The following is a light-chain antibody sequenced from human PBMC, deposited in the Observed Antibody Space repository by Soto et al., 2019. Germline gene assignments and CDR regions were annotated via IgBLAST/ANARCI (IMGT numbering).Light chain of an antibody. Sequence: DIQLTQSPSFLSASVGDRVTITCRASQGINNYLAWYQQKPGKAPNLLIYVASTLQSGVPSRFSGSGSGTEFTLSISGLWPQELETYYCLKLFSFPPPFAQGTRLEIK. CDR2: VAS. J-gene: IGKJ5*01. CDR3: LKLFSFPPP. CDR1: QGINNY. V-gene: IGKV1-9*01.